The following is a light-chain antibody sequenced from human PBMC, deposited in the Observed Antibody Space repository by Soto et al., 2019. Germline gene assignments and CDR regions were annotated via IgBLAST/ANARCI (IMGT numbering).Light chain of an antibody. J-gene: IGKJ1*01. CDR1: QSVSSD. CDR2: YTS. V-gene: IGKV3-15*01. CDR3: HQYDNSPWT. Sequence: EIVMTQSPATLSVSPGESATLSCRASQSVSSDLAWYQQKPGQAPRLLIYYTSTRATGFPARFSGSGSGTDFTLTISRLDPEDFAVYYCHQYDNSPWTFGQGTKVDIK.